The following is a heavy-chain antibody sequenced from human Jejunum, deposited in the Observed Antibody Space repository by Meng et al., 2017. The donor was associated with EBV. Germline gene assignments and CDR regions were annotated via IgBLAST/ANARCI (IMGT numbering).Heavy chain of an antibody. D-gene: IGHD3-22*01. CDR3: ARDFYSYDSSGYSFDY. V-gene: IGHV1-2*06. CDR2: INGNSGAT. Sequence: VQSGSEEKKPRATVTVSCTTSGYTSSVYDMHWVRQAPGQGLVWMGRINGNSGATNYAQKFQGRVTMTRDTSISTAYMELSRLTSDDTAVYYCARDFYSYDSSGYSFDYWGQGTLVTVSS. J-gene: IGHJ4*02. CDR1: GYTSSVYD.